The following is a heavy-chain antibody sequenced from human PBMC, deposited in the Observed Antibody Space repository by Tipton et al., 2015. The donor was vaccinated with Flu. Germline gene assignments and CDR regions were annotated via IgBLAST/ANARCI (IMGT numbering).Heavy chain of an antibody. Sequence: GLVKPSETLSLICTVSDYSISSGYYWGWIRQPPGKGLEWIGCISHSGRTYYNPSVKSRVTISLDTSKKQFSLKLTSVTAADTAVYYCARVGSDFWSGYSPRNLLFDPWGQGTLVTVSS. CDR3: ARVGSDFWSGYSPRNLLFDP. D-gene: IGHD3-3*01. J-gene: IGHJ5*02. CDR2: ISHSGRT. CDR1: DYSISSGYY. V-gene: IGHV4-38-2*02.